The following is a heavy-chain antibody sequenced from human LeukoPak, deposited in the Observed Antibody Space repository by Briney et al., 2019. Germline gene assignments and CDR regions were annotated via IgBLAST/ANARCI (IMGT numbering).Heavy chain of an antibody. J-gene: IGHJ5*02. Sequence: GGSLRLSCAASGFTFNNFAMHWVRQVPGKGLEWVSMIHSGDRTYYADSVKGRFTISRDKSKNTLHLQMNSLRAEDTAVYYCATRGAWGQGTLVTVSS. CDR3: ATRGA. CDR2: MIHSGDRT. CDR1: GFTFNNFA. V-gene: IGHV3-23*05.